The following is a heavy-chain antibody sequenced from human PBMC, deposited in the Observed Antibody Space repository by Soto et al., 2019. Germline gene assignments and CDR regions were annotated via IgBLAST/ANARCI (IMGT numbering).Heavy chain of an antibody. D-gene: IGHD4-17*01. CDR1: GGSISSGDYY. Sequence: TSETLSLTCTVSGGSISSGDYYWSWFRQPPGKGLEWIGYIYYSGSTNYNPSLKSRVTISVDTSKNQFSLKLSSVTAADTAVYYCARRYGASFDYWGQGTLVTVSS. CDR3: ARRYGASFDY. CDR2: IYYSGST. J-gene: IGHJ4*02. V-gene: IGHV4-61*08.